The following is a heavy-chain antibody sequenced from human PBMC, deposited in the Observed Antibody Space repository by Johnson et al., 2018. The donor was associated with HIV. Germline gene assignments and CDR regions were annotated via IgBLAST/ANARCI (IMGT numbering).Heavy chain of an antibody. V-gene: IGHV3-30*04. J-gene: IGHJ3*02. CDR2: ISYDGSNK. CDR1: GFTFSSYT. CDR3: AKDSQFFNYVRYDAFDI. D-gene: IGHD4-11*01. Sequence: QVQLVESGGGVVQPGRSLRLSCVVSGFTFSSYTMHWVRQAPGKGLEWVAVISYDGSNKYFADSVKGRFTISRDNSKNTLYLQMSSLRAEDTAVYYCAKDSQFFNYVRYDAFDIWGQGTMVTVSS.